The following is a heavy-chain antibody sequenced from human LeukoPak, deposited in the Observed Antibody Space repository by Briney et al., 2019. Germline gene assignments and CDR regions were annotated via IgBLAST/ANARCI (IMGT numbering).Heavy chain of an antibody. V-gene: IGHV3-66*01. Sequence: QTGGSLRLSWAYSGFNVSSNYMSWVRQAPGKGLEWVSVIYSGGSTDYADSVKGRFTISRDNSKNTLYLQMNSLRAEDTAVYYCARDRYGDYFDYWGQGTRVTVSS. CDR1: GFNVSSNY. CDR2: IYSGGST. D-gene: IGHD4-17*01. CDR3: ARDRYGDYFDY. J-gene: IGHJ4*02.